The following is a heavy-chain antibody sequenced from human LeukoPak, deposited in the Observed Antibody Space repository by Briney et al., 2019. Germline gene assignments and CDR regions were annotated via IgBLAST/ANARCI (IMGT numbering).Heavy chain of an antibody. CDR3: ATLRLPLRLDFDY. CDR2: IYYSGST. V-gene: IGHV4-39*01. CDR1: GGSISSSSYY. J-gene: IGHJ4*02. Sequence: SETLSLTCTVSGGSISSSSYYWGWIRQPPGKGLEWIGSIYYSGSTYYNPSLKSRVTISVDTSKNQFSLKLSSVTAADTAVYYCATLRLPLRLDFDYWGQGTLVTVSS. D-gene: IGHD3-16*01.